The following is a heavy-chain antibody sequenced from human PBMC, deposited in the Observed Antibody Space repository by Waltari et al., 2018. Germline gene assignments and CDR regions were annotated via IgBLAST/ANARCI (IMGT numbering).Heavy chain of an antibody. CDR1: GYTFTSYG. D-gene: IGHD6-13*01. Sequence: QVQLVQSGAEVKKPGASVKVSCKASGYTFTSYGISWVRQAPGKGLEWMGWISAYNGNTNYAQKLQGRVTMTTDTSTSTAYMELRCLRSDDTAVYYCARDHFGVIAAAGGSFGYWGQGTLVTVSS. CDR2: ISAYNGNT. V-gene: IGHV1-18*01. J-gene: IGHJ4*02. CDR3: ARDHFGVIAAAGGSFGY.